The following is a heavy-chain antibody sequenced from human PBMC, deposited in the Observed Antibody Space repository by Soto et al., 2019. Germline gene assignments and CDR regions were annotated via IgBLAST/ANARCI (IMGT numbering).Heavy chain of an antibody. V-gene: IGHV3-66*01. CDR1: GFTVSSNY. J-gene: IGHJ5*02. Sequence: EVQLVESGGGLVQPGGSLRLSCAASGFTVSSNYMSWVRQAPGKGLEWVSVIYSGGSTYYADSVKGRFTISRDNSKNTLYLQMNSLRAEDTAVYYCASVVVVPKVRFDPWGQGTRVTVSS. D-gene: IGHD2-15*01. CDR2: IYSGGST. CDR3: ASVVVVPKVRFDP.